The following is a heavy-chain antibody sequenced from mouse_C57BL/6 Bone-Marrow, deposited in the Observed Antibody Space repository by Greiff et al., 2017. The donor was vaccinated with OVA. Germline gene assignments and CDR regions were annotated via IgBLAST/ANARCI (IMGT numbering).Heavy chain of an antibody. CDR2: IFPGSGST. J-gene: IGHJ3*01. V-gene: IGHV1-75*01. Sequence: VKLMESGPELVKPGASVKISCKASGYTFTDYYINWVKQRPGQGLEWIGWIFPGSGSTYYNEKFKGKATLTVDKSSSTAYMLLSSLTSEDSAVYFCARDYSNPAWFAYWGQGTLVTVSA. D-gene: IGHD2-5*01. CDR3: ARDYSNPAWFAY. CDR1: GYTFTDYY.